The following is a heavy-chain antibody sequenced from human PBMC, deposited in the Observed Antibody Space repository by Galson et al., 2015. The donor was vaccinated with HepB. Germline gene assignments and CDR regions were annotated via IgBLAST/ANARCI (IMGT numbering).Heavy chain of an antibody. Sequence: SLRLSCAASGFTFSSYGMHWVRQAPGKGLEWVANIKQDGSEKYYVDSVKGRFTISRDNAKNSLYLQMNSLRAEDTAVYYCALPGSSGWYYRYWGQGTLVTVSS. J-gene: IGHJ4*02. CDR2: IKQDGSEK. V-gene: IGHV3-7*03. CDR3: ALPGSSGWYYRY. CDR1: GFTFSSYG. D-gene: IGHD6-19*01.